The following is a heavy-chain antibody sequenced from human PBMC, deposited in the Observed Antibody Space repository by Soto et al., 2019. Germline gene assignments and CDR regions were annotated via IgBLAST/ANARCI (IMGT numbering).Heavy chain of an antibody. CDR3: ARDLGPDSSGYYGFLSYYYYYGMDV. Sequence: GGSLRLSCAASGFTFSSYGMHWVRQAPGKGLEWVAVIWYDGSNKYYADSVKGRFTISRDNSKNTLYLQMNSLRAEDTAVYYCARDLGPDSSGYYGFLSYYYYYGMDVWGQGTTVTVSS. V-gene: IGHV3-33*01. J-gene: IGHJ6*02. CDR2: IWYDGSNK. D-gene: IGHD3-22*01. CDR1: GFTFSSYG.